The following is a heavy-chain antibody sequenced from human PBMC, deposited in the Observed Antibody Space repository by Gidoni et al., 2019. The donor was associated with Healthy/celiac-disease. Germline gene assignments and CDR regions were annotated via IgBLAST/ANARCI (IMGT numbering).Heavy chain of an antibody. J-gene: IGHJ4*02. D-gene: IGHD3-10*01. V-gene: IGHV3-23*01. CDR1: GFTFSSYA. Sequence: EVQLLESGGGLVQPGGSLRLSCAASGFTFSSYAMSWVRQAPGKGLEWVSAISGSGGSTYYADSVKGRFTISRDNSKNTLYLQMNSLRAEDTAVYYCAKPPNRLLWFGESPFDYWGQGTLVTVSS. CDR2: ISGSGGST. CDR3: AKPPNRLLWFGESPFDY.